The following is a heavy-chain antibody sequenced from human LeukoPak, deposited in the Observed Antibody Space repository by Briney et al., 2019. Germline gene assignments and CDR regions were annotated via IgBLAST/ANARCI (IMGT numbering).Heavy chain of an antibody. Sequence: GESLKLSCAASGFTLSNYWMHWVRPGPGKGLVWVSRVSNDGSSTAYADSVRGRFTISRDNAKNTLYLQMNSLRAEDTAVYYCVGAAADTTPRPWGQGTLVTVSS. CDR1: GFTLSNYW. CDR3: VGAAADTTPRP. CDR2: VSNDGSST. D-gene: IGHD6-13*01. V-gene: IGHV3-74*01. J-gene: IGHJ4*02.